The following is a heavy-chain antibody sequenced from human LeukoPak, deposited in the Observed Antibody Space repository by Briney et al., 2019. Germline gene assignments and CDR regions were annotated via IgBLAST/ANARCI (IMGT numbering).Heavy chain of an antibody. D-gene: IGHD3-3*01. V-gene: IGHV4-31*03. CDR2: IYYSGST. J-gene: IGHJ6*02. CDR3: ARDQLGDFWSGYYSYYGMDV. Sequence: SETLSLTCTVSGGSISSGGYYWSWIRQHPGKGLEWIGYIYYSGSTYYNPSLKSRVTISVDTFKNQFSLKLSSVTAADTAAYYCARDQLGDFWSGYYSYYGMDVWGQGTTVTVSS. CDR1: GGSISSGGYY.